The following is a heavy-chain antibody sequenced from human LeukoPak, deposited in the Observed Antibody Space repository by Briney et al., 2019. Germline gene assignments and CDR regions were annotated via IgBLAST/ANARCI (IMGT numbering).Heavy chain of an antibody. Sequence: GGSLRLSCAASGFTFSSYSMNWVRQAPGKGLEWVSAISGSGGSTYYADSVKGRFTISRDNSKNTLYLQMNSLRAEDTAVYYCAKDPLGYCSGGSCYEWFDPWGQGTLVTVSS. CDR3: AKDPLGYCSGGSCYEWFDP. J-gene: IGHJ5*02. CDR2: ISGSGGST. D-gene: IGHD2-15*01. CDR1: GFTFSSYS. V-gene: IGHV3-23*01.